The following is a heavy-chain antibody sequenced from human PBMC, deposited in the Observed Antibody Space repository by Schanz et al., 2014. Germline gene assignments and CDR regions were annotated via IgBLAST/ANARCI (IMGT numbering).Heavy chain of an antibody. CDR3: ARDAVALVPEYFMDV. Sequence: QAQLVESGGGLVKPGGSLRLSCATSGFTFSRFGMHWVRQAPGKGPEWVALVWSDGNTKYYVDSVKGRFTISRDNSMNTLHLQMDGLRVEDTAVYYCARDAVALVPEYFMDVWGKGTPVTVSS. CDR2: VWSDGNTK. J-gene: IGHJ6*03. CDR1: GFTFSRFG. V-gene: IGHV3-33*01. D-gene: IGHD2-15*01.